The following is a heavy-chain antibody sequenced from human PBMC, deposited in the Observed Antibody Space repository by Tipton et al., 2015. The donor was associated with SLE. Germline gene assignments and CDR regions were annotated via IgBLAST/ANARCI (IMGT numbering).Heavy chain of an antibody. J-gene: IGHJ3*02. Sequence: GLVKPSETLSLTCAVYGGSFSDYYWSWIRQPPGKGLEWIGEINHSGSTNYNPSLKSRVTISVDTSKNQFSLKLSSVTAADTAVYYCARAGSGRYYGGRAFDIWGQGTMVTVSS. CDR2: INHSGST. V-gene: IGHV4-34*01. CDR3: ARAGSGRYYGGRAFDI. D-gene: IGHD1-26*01. CDR1: GGSFSDYY.